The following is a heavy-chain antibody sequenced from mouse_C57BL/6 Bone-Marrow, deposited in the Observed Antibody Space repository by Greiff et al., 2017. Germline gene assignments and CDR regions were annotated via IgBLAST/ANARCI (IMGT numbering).Heavy chain of an antibody. Sequence: QVQLQQPGAELVKPGASVKLSCKASGYTFTSYWMQWVKQRPGQGLEWIGEIDPSDSYTNYNQKFKGKATLTVDTSSSTAYMQLSSLTSDDSAVYYCARPYYYGFAYWGQGTLVTVSA. D-gene: IGHD1-1*01. J-gene: IGHJ3*01. CDR1: GYTFTSYW. V-gene: IGHV1-50*01. CDR3: ARPYYYGFAY. CDR2: IDPSDSYT.